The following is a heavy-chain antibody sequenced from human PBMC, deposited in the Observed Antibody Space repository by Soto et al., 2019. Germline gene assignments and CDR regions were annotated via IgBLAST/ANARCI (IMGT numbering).Heavy chain of an antibody. CDR3: ARTTYYDFWSGYFENYYGMDV. CDR2: INHSGST. V-gene: IGHV4-34*01. J-gene: IGHJ6*02. CDR1: GGPFSGYY. Sequence: SETLSLTCAVYGGPFSGYYWSWIRQPPGKGLEWIGEINHSGSTNYNPSLKSRVTISVDTSKNQFSLKLSSVTAADTAVYYCARTTYYDFWSGYFENYYGMDVWGQGTTVTVSS. D-gene: IGHD3-3*01.